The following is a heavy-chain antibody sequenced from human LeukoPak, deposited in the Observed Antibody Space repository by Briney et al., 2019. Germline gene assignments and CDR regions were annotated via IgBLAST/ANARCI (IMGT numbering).Heavy chain of an antibody. Sequence: ASVKVSCKVSGYTLTELSMHWVRQAPGKGLEWMGGFDPEDGGTIYAQKFQGRVTMTEDTSTDTAYMELSSLRSEDTAVYYCATQHSSSAVVDYWGQGTLVTVSS. CDR3: ATQHSSSAVVDY. D-gene: IGHD6-6*01. CDR1: GYTLTELS. J-gene: IGHJ4*02. CDR2: FDPEDGGT. V-gene: IGHV1-24*01.